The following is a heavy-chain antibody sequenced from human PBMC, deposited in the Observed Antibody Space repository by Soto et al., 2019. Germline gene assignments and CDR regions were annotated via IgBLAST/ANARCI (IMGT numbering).Heavy chain of an antibody. D-gene: IGHD6-6*01. CDR3: AKEGGIAARPRQYGMDV. V-gene: IGHV3-30*18. CDR1: GFTFSSYG. Sequence: ESGGGVVQPGRSLRLSCAASGFTFSSYGMHWVRQAPGKGLEWVAVISYDGGNKYYADSVKGRFTISRDNSKNTLYLQMNSLRAEDTAVYYCAKEGGIAARPRQYGMDVWGQGTTVTVSS. CDR2: ISYDGGNK. J-gene: IGHJ6*02.